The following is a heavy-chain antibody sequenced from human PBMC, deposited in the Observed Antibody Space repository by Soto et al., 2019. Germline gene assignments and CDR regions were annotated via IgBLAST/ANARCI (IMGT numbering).Heavy chain of an antibody. V-gene: IGHV4-31*03. D-gene: IGHD2-15*01. CDR2: IYYSGST. CDR1: GGSISSGGYY. CDR3: ARQDPINCSGGSCYYWFDP. Sequence: QVQLQESGPGLVKPSQTLSLTCTVSGGSISSGGYYWSWIRQHPGKGLEWIGYIYYSGSTYYNPSRESRFTISVDTSKNQFSLKLSSVTAADTAVYYCARQDPINCSGGSCYYWFDPWGQGTLVTVSS. J-gene: IGHJ5*02.